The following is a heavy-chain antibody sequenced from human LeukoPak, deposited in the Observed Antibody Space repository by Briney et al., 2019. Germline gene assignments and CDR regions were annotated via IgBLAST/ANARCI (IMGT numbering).Heavy chain of an antibody. Sequence: QPGGSLRLSCAASGFTFSSYWMSWVRQAPGKGLEWVANIKQDGSEKYYVDSVKGRFTISRDNAKNSLYLQMNSLRAGDTAVYYCARRGSYGSYYFDYWGQGTLVTVSS. CDR1: GFTFSSYW. D-gene: IGHD1-26*01. CDR2: IKQDGSEK. J-gene: IGHJ4*02. V-gene: IGHV3-7*01. CDR3: ARRGSYGSYYFDY.